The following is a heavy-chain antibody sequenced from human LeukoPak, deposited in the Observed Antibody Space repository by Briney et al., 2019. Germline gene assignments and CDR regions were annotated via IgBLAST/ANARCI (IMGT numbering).Heavy chain of an antibody. CDR1: GFTFSSFE. J-gene: IGHJ4*02. Sequence: GGSLRLSCAASGFTFSSFEMNWVRQAPGKGLEWVSYISYSGSTIYYADSVKGRFTISRDNAKNSLYLQMNSLRAEDTAVYYCAKWGCSGGDCYPFDYWGQGTLVTVSS. CDR3: AKWGCSGGDCYPFDY. CDR2: ISYSGSTI. V-gene: IGHV3-48*03. D-gene: IGHD2-15*01.